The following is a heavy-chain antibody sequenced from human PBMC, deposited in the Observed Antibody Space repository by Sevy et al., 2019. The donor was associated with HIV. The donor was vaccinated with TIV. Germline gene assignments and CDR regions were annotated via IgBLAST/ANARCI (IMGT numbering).Heavy chain of an antibody. J-gene: IGHJ4*02. Sequence: SETLSLSCTVSGDSISSYYWSWIRQPPGKGLEWIGYIYNSGSPNYNPSLKSRVTISIDTSKTQFSLTLTSVTAADTAVYYCAREGITRYFEYWGQGTLVTVSS. V-gene: IGHV4-59*01. D-gene: IGHD3-16*01. CDR1: GDSISSYY. CDR2: IYNSGSP. CDR3: AREGITRYFEY.